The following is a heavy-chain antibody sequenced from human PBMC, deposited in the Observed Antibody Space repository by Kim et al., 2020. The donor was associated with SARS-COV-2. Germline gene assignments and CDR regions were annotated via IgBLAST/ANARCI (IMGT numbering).Heavy chain of an antibody. CDR3: ARDRSEMATTFDY. V-gene: IGHV3-11*06. J-gene: IGHJ4*02. D-gene: IGHD5-12*01. Sequence: ADPGKARFTNTRDNAQNSLYLEMNSLRAEDTAVYYCARDRSEMATTFDYWGQGTLVTVSS.